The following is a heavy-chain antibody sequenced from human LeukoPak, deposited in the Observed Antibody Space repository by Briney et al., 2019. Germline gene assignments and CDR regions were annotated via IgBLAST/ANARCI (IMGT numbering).Heavy chain of an antibody. J-gene: IGHJ6*03. V-gene: IGHV3-13*01. CDR1: GFTFSSYS. D-gene: IGHD1-1*01. CDR3: ARGPPRGKYYYMDV. CDR2: IGTASDT. Sequence: GGSLRLSCVASGFTFSSYSTNWVRQAPGKGLEWVSTIGTASDTYYPGSVEGRFTLSRDNAKNSLYLQMNSLTAGDTAVYYCARGPPRGKYYYMDVWGKGTTVTVSS.